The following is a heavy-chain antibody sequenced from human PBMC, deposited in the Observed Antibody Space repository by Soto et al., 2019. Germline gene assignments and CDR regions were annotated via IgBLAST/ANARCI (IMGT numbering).Heavy chain of an antibody. Sequence: QVQLVESGGGVVQPGRSLRLSCAASGFTFSSYGMHWVRQAPGKGLEWVAVIAYDGSNKYYADSVKGRFTISRDNSKNPLYLQMNSLRAEDTAVYYCANGPVPSSGWYLPPADDSDYWGQGTLVTVSS. D-gene: IGHD6-19*01. CDR1: GFTFSSYG. J-gene: IGHJ4*02. V-gene: IGHV3-30*18. CDR3: ANGPVPSSGWYLPPADDSDY. CDR2: IAYDGSNK.